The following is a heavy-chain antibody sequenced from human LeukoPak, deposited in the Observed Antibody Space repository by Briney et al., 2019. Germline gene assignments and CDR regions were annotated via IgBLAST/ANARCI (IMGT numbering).Heavy chain of an antibody. CDR2: ISYDGSNK. Sequence: GRSLRLSCAASGFTFSSYAMHWVRQAPGKGLEWVAVISYDGSNKYYADSVKGRFTISRDNSKNTLYLQMNSLRAEDTAVYYCASEPRLAAAGDWGQGTLVTVSS. CDR1: GFTFSSYA. D-gene: IGHD6-13*01. CDR3: ASEPRLAAAGD. V-gene: IGHV3-30-3*01. J-gene: IGHJ4*02.